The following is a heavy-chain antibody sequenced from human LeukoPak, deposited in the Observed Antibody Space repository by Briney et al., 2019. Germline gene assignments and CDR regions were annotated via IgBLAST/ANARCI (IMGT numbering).Heavy chain of an antibody. J-gene: IGHJ1*01. CDR1: GYSINSGYY. V-gene: IGHV4-38-2*02. D-gene: IGHD3-22*01. CDR3: ARLKYYYDSSGYRAEYFQH. CDR2: IYHSGST. Sequence: PSETLSLTCTVSGYSINSGYYWGWIRQPPGKGLEWIGSIYHSGSTYYNPSLKSRVTISVDMSKNQFSLKLSSVTAADTAVYYCARLKYYYDSSGYRAEYFQHWGQGTLVTVSS.